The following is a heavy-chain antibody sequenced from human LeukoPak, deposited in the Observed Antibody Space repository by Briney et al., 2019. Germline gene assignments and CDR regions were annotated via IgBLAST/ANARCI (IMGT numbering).Heavy chain of an antibody. CDR3: ARAKYSSSWYSFYYYYYMDV. V-gene: IGHV3-7*04. Sequence: GRFTISRDNANNSLYLQMNSLRAEDTAVYYCARAKYSSSWYSFYYYYYMDVWGKGTTVTVSS. D-gene: IGHD6-13*01. J-gene: IGHJ6*03.